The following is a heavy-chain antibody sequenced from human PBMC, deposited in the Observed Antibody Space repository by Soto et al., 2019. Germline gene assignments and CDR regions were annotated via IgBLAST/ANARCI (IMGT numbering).Heavy chain of an antibody. Sequence: EVHLLESGGGLVQPGGSLRLSCAASGFTFSRYAMGWVRQAPGKGLEWVSVIGGNGGNIHNADFVKGRFTISRDNSKNTRYLQMNSLRVEDTAVYICATQDFRGSTGTTWGQGTLVTVSS. D-gene: IGHD1-1*01. CDR3: ATQDFRGSTGTT. CDR2: IGGNGGNI. J-gene: IGHJ4*02. CDR1: GFTFSRYA. V-gene: IGHV3-23*01.